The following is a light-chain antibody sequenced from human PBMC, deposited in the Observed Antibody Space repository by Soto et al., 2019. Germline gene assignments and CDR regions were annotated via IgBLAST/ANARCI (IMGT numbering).Light chain of an antibody. CDR3: HHSGSSPT. CDR1: QNVNAKD. CDR2: ATS. V-gene: IGKV3-20*01. Sequence: EGVLTQSPGTLSLSPGERATLSCRSSQNVNAKDINWYQQKSGQPPRLLIYATSTRAAGIPDRFSGSGSGTHFTLTLSGLEPEDFAMYFCHHSGSSPTFGQGTRVEVK. J-gene: IGKJ1*01.